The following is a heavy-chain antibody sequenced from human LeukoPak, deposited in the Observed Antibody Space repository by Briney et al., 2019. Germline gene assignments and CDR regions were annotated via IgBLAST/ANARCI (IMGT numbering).Heavy chain of an antibody. CDR2: INHSGST. V-gene: IGHV4-34*01. D-gene: IGHD3-10*01. J-gene: IGHJ4*02. Sequence: SETLSLTCAVYGGSFSGYYWSWIRQPPGKGLEWIGEINHSGSTNYNPSLKSRVTISVDTSKNQFSLKLSSVTAADTAVYYCAGGSTLDRGLVYYWGQGTLVTVSS. CDR1: GGSFSGYY. CDR3: AGGSTLDRGLVYY.